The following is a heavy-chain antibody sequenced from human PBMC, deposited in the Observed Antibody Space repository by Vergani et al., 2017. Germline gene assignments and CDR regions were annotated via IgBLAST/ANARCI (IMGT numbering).Heavy chain of an antibody. D-gene: IGHD2-15*01. J-gene: IGHJ3*02. CDR1: GYTFTGYY. CDR2: INPNSGGT. Sequence: QVQLVQSGAEVKKPGASVKVSCKASGYTFTGYYMHWVRQAPGQGLEWMGWINPNSGGTNYAQKFQGWVTMTRDTSISTAYMELSRLRSDDTAVYYCAXDPAYCSGGSCYPVAFDIWGQGTMVTVSS. V-gene: IGHV1-2*04. CDR3: AXDPAYCSGGSCYPVAFDI.